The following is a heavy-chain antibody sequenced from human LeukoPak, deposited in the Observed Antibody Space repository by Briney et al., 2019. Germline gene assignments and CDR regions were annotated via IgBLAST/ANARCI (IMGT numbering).Heavy chain of an antibody. V-gene: IGHV3-7*01. D-gene: IGHD3-16*01. CDR1: GFTFSSYW. J-gene: IGHJ3*02. CDR3: ARRGMGGGAFDI. Sequence: GGSLRLSCAASGFTFSSYWMNWARQAPGKGLEWVASINHNGNVNYYVDSVKGRFTISRDNAKNSLYLQMNSLRAEDTAVYYCARRGMGGGAFDIWGQGTMVTVSS. CDR2: INHNGNVN.